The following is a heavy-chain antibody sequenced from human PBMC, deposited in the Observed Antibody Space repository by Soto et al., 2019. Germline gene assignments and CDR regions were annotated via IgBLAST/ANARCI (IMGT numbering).Heavy chain of an antibody. CDR1: GGSIRSSGYY. Sequence: PSQTLSLTCTVSGGSIRSSGYYWGWIRRPPGMGLEWIGSIFHSGSTLYTPSLNGRVTISVDTFKNQFSLKMTSVTAADTAVYYCARHATYCSSNSCYEFDFWGQGSLVTVSS. CDR3: ARHATYCSSNSCYEFDF. V-gene: IGHV4-39*01. D-gene: IGHD2-2*01. CDR2: IFHSGST. J-gene: IGHJ4*02.